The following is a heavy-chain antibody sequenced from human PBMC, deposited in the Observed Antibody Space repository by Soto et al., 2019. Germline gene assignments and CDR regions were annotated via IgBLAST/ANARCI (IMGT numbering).Heavy chain of an antibody. D-gene: IGHD2-15*01. CDR1: GFTFSSYG. CDR2: IWYDGSNK. CDR3: ASEYCSGGSCYYSGMDV. V-gene: IGHV3-33*01. Sequence: QVQLVESGGGVVQPGRSLRLSCAASGFTFSSYGMHWVRQAPGKGLEWVAVIWYDGSNKYYADSVKGRFTISRDNSKNXXYLQMNSLRAEDTAVYYCASEYCSGGSCYYSGMDVWGQGTTVTVSS. J-gene: IGHJ6*02.